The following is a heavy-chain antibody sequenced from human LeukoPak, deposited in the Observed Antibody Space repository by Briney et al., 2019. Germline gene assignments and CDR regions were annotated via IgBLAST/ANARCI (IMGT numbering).Heavy chain of an antibody. J-gene: IGHJ4*02. CDR2: FRNKANSYTT. V-gene: IGHV3-72*01. CDR1: GFTFSDHY. CDR3: VRTISGDPRCFDY. D-gene: IGHD7-27*01. Sequence: GGSLRLSCAASGFTFSDHYMDWVRQAPGKGLEWVGRFRNKANSYTTEYAPSVRGRFTISRDDSKNSLFLQMNSLKTEDTAVYYCVRTISGDPRCFDYWGQGILVTVSS.